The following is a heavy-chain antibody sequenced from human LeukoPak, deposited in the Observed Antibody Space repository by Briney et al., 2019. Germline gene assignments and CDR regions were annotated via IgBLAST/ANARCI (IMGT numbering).Heavy chain of an antibody. CDR1: GGSISSYY. CDR2: IYYSGST. Sequence: PSEILSLTCTVSGGSISSYYWSWIRQPPGKGLEWIGYIYYSGSTNYNPSLKSRVTISVDTSKNQLSLKLSSVTAADTAVYYCARSYDSSGYYFNLGFDYWGQGTLVTVSS. J-gene: IGHJ4*02. D-gene: IGHD3-22*01. V-gene: IGHV4-59*08. CDR3: ARSYDSSGYYFNLGFDY.